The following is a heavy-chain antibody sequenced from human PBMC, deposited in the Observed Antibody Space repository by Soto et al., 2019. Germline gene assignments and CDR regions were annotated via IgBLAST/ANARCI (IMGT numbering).Heavy chain of an antibody. CDR1: GYTFTSHS. CDR2: INPSGGST. Sequence: ASVKVSCKASGYTFTSHSLHWVRQAPGQGLEWMGVINPSGGSTTYAQKFQGRVTMTSDTSTSTVYMELRSLRSEDTAVYYCARGAGEFSGPDSFDIRGQGTMVTVSS. V-gene: IGHV1-46*01. CDR3: ARGAGEFSGPDSFDI. J-gene: IGHJ3*02. D-gene: IGHD3-10*01.